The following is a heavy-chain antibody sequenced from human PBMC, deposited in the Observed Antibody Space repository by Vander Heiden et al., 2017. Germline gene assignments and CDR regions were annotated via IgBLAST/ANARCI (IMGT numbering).Heavy chain of an antibody. D-gene: IGHD5-18*01. CDR1: GGTFSSYA. J-gene: IGHJ4*02. CDR2: IIPIFGTA. CDR3: ATTLARDTAMTSERLANYYFDY. Sequence: QVQLVQSGAEVKKPGSSVKFSCKASGGTFSSYAISWVRQAPGQGLEWMGGIIPIFGTANYAQKFQGRVTITADESTSTAYMELSSLRSEDTAVYYCATTLARDTAMTSERLANYYFDYWGQGTLVTVSS. V-gene: IGHV1-69*01.